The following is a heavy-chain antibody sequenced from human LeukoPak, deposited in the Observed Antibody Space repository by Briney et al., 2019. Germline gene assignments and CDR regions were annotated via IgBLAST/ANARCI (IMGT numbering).Heavy chain of an antibody. J-gene: IGHJ5*02. V-gene: IGHV3-23*01. CDR2: IDASGGST. Sequence: GGSLRLSCAASGFTFGSYPMTWVRQAPGKGLEWVSSIDASGGSTYYADSVKGRFTISRDNSKNTFYLQMNTLRADDTAVYYCAKGSGSGWYGWFAPWGQGTLVTVSS. CDR3: AKGSGSGWYGWFAP. CDR1: GFTFGSYP. D-gene: IGHD6-19*01.